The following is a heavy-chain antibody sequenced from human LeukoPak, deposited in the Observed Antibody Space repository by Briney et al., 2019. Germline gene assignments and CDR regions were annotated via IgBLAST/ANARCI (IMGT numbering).Heavy chain of an antibody. V-gene: IGHV1-18*01. J-gene: IGHJ6*02. D-gene: IGHD3-3*01. CDR1: GYTFTSYG. CDR2: ISAYNGNT. CDR3: ARNSMGITIFGVAMADYYYYYGMDV. Sequence: GASVKVSCKASGYTFTSYGISWVRQAPGQGLEWMGWISAYNGNTNYAQKLQGRVTMTTDTSTSTAYMELRSLRSDDTAVYYCARNSMGITIFGVAMADYYYYYGMDVWGQGTTVTVSS.